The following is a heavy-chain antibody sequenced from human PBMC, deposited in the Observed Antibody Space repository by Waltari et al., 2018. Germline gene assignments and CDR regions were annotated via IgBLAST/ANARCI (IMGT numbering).Heavy chain of an antibody. J-gene: IGHJ4*02. V-gene: IGHV3-53*01. CDR3: ARGPGGRLLLKGLDY. D-gene: IGHD3-3*01. CDR2: IYSGGST. CDR1: GFTVSSNY. Sequence: EVQLVESGGGLIQPGGSLRLSCAASGFTVSSNYMSWVRQATGKGLEWVSGIYSGGSTYYADSVKGRFTISRDNSKNTLYLQMNSLRAEDTAVYYCARGPGGRLLLKGLDYWGQGTLVTVSS.